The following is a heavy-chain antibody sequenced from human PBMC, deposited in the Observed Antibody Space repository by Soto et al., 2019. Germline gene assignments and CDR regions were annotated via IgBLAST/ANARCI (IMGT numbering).Heavy chain of an antibody. CDR1: GFTVSSNY. J-gene: IGHJ5*02. D-gene: IGHD3-3*01. CDR3: VGKYPRLSGFSYP. CDR2: IYSGGKT. Sequence: GGSLRLSCAASGFTVSSNYMSWVRQAPGKGLEWLSIIYSGGKTYNADSVRGRFTISRDNSRDTLYLQMNSLRAEDTAVYYCVGKYPRLSGFSYPWGQGTLVTVSS. V-gene: IGHV3-53*01.